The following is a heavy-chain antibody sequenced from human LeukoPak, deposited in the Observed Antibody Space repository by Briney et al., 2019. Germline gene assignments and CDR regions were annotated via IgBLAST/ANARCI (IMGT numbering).Heavy chain of an antibody. D-gene: IGHD3-22*01. Sequence: GGSLRLSCAASGFTFSSYGMSWVRQAPGKGLEWVSAISGSGGSTYYADSVKGRFTISRDNSKNTLYLQMDSLRADDTAVYYCARDSIQARAYYDSSGKRAFDIWGQGTMVTVSS. J-gene: IGHJ3*02. V-gene: IGHV3-23*01. CDR2: ISGSGGST. CDR1: GFTFSSYG. CDR3: ARDSIQARAYYDSSGKRAFDI.